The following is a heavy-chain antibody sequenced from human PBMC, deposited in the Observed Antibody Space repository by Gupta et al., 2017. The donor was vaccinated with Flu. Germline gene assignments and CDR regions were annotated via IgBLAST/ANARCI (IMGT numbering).Heavy chain of an antibody. CDR2: MSGNGFTT. V-gene: IGHV3-23*01. CDR3: VRDRTDNFEGFDY. Sequence: EVQMLESGGGWVQPGGSLRLSCATSGFPLRSYAMGWVRQGPGRGLEWVSIMSGNGFTTYSADSVKGRFNIYRDDSKKTLFLQMDSLRAEDTAVYYCVRDRTDNFEGFDYWGQGTQVTVSP. J-gene: IGHJ4*02. CDR1: GFPLRSYA.